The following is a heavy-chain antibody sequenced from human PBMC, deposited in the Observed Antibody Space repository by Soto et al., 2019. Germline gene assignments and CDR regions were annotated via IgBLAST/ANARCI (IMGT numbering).Heavy chain of an antibody. Sequence: SETLSLTCTVSGGSISSYYWSWIRQPPGKGLEWIGYIYYSGSTNYNPSLKSRVTISVDTSKNQFSLKLSSVTAADTAVYYCARHGAPYSNYYGMDVWGQGTTVTVSS. J-gene: IGHJ6*02. CDR2: IYYSGST. D-gene: IGHD4-4*01. CDR3: ARHGAPYSNYYGMDV. CDR1: GGSISSYY. V-gene: IGHV4-59*08.